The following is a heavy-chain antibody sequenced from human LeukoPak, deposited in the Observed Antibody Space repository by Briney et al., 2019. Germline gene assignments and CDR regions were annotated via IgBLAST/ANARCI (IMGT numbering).Heavy chain of an antibody. V-gene: IGHV1-18*04. CDR2: ISAYNGNT. J-gene: IGHJ4*02. Sequence: GASVMVSCKASGYTFTAYYVHWVRQAPGQGLEWMGWISAYNGNTNYAQKLQGRVTMTTDTSTSTAYMELRSLRSDDTAVYYCARDRARAFDYGDPADYWGQGTLVTVSS. CDR3: ARDRARAFDYGDPADY. D-gene: IGHD4-17*01. CDR1: GYTFTAYY.